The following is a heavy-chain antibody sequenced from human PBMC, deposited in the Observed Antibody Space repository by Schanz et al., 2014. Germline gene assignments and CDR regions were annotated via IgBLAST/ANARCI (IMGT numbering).Heavy chain of an antibody. J-gene: IGHJ3*01. Sequence: QVQLVESGGGVVQPGRSLRLSCAASGFTFRGHAMHWVRQAPGKGLEKVAARSTDGTNTYYAASVRGRFTISRDNSKNTVYLQMDSLRSEDTAVYYCTRDRGALVTHNDALNLWGQGTMVSVSS. CDR1: GFTFRGHA. CDR3: TRDRGALVTHNDALNL. D-gene: IGHD2-8*02. CDR2: RSTDGTNT. V-gene: IGHV3-30*04.